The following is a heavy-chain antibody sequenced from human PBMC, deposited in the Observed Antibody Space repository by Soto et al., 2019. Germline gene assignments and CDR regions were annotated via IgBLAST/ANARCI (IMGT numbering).Heavy chain of an antibody. Sequence: VKVSCKASGGTFSSYAISLVRQAPRQGLEWMGGIIPIFGTANYAQKFQGRVTITADESTSTAYMELSSLRSEDTAVYYCARGVPAADPEYYFDYWGQGTLVTVSS. J-gene: IGHJ4*02. V-gene: IGHV1-69*13. CDR2: IIPIFGTA. D-gene: IGHD2-2*01. CDR1: GGTFSSYA. CDR3: ARGVPAADPEYYFDY.